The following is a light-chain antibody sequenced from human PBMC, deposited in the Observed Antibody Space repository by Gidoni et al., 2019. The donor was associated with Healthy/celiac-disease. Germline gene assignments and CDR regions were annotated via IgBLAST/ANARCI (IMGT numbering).Light chain of an antibody. J-gene: IGKJ1*01. V-gene: IGKV4-1*01. CDR3: QQYYSTPRT. CDR1: QSFLYSSNNKNY. CDR2: WAS. Sequence: DIVMTQSPDSLAVSLGERATINCKSSQSFLYSSNNKNYLAWYQQKPGQPPKLLIYWASTRESGVPDRFSGSGSGTDFTLTISSLQAEDVAVYYCQQYYSTPRTFXQXTKVEIK.